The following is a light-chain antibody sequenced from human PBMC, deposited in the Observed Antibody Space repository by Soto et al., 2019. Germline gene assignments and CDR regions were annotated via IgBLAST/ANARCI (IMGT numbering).Light chain of an antibody. Sequence: QSALTQPASVSGSPGQSIAISCTGSSSDVGFYNYISWYQQHPGKVPKLIIYEVTNRPSGVSNRFPGSKSGNTASLTISGLQAEDEADYYCCSYTTSSTRVFGTGTKVTIL. CDR1: SSDVGFYNY. V-gene: IGLV2-14*01. CDR2: EVT. CDR3: CSYTTSSTRV. J-gene: IGLJ1*01.